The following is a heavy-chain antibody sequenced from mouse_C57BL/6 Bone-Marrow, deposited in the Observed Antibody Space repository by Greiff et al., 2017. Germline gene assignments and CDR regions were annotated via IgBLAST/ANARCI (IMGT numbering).Heavy chain of an antibody. CDR3: ARLYYGNPYAMDY. J-gene: IGHJ4*01. V-gene: IGHV14-2*01. D-gene: IGHD2-1*01. Sequence: VQLKESGAELVKPGASVKLSCTASGFNIKDYYMHWVKQRTEQGLAWIGRIDPEDGETKYAPKFQCKATITADTSSNTAYLQLSSLTSEDTAVYYCARLYYGNPYAMDYWGQGTSVTVSS. CDR1: GFNIKDYY. CDR2: IDPEDGET.